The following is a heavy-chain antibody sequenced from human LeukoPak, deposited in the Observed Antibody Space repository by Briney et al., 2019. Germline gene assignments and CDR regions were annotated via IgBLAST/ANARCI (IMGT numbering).Heavy chain of an antibody. V-gene: IGHV3-23*01. CDR3: AASLPNIVVVPATKGPFGH. CDR1: GFTFSSYT. J-gene: IGHJ4*02. D-gene: IGHD2-2*01. Sequence: PGGSLRLSCAASGFTFSSYTMSWVRQAPGKGLEWVSGVSGSGGNIHYADSVKGRFTISRDNSKNTLYLQMNSLRAEDTAVYYCAASLPNIVVVPATKGPFGHWGQGALVAVSS. CDR2: VSGSGGNI.